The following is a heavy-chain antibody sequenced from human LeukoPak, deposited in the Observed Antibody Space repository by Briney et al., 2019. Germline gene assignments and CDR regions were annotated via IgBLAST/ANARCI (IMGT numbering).Heavy chain of an antibody. CDR2: ISSSNSYI. J-gene: IGHJ3*02. V-gene: IGHV3-21*01. Sequence: PGGSLRLSCAASGVTFSSYSMNWVRQAPGKGLEWVSSISSSNSYIYYADSVKGRFTISRDNAKNSLYLQMNSLRAEDTAVYYCASLYYDILSGYWRAFDIWGQGTMVTVSS. CDR3: ASLYYDILSGYWRAFDI. CDR1: GVTFSSYS. D-gene: IGHD3-9*01.